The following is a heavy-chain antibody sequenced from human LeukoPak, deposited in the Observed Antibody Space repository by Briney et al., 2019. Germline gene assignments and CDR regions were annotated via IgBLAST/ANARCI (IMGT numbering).Heavy chain of an antibody. CDR1: GFTFSSYA. V-gene: IGHV3-64D*06. CDR3: VKGPARSSAGFDY. J-gene: IGHJ4*02. Sequence: GESLRLSCSASGFTFSSYAMHWVRQAPGKGLEYVSAISSNGGSTYYADSVKGRFTISRDNSKNTLYLQMSSLRAEDTAVYYCVKGPARSSAGFDYWGQGTLVTVSS. D-gene: IGHD3-22*01. CDR2: ISSNGGST.